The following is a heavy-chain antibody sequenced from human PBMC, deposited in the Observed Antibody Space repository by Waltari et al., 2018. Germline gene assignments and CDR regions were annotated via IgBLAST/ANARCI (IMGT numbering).Heavy chain of an antibody. Sequence: QVQLQQWGAGLLKPSETLSLPCAVYGGCFSGYYWSWIRQPPGQGLEWIGEINHSGSTNYNPSLKSRVTISVDTSKNQFSLKLSSVTAADTAVYYCARVSNYDFWSGTRGWFDPWGQGTLVTVSS. V-gene: IGHV4-34*01. J-gene: IGHJ5*02. CDR2: INHSGST. D-gene: IGHD3-3*01. CDR3: ARVSNYDFWSGTRGWFDP. CDR1: GGCFSGYY.